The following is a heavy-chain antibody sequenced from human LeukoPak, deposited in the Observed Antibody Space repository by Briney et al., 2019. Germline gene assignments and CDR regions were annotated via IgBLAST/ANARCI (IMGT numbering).Heavy chain of an antibody. V-gene: IGHV1-2*02. Sequence: GASVKVSCKAPGYTFTGYYMHWVRQAPGQGLEWMGWINPNSGGTNYAQKFQGRVTMTRDTSISTAYMELSRLRSDDTAVYYCARGTYYYDSSGYYWHYWGQGTLVTVSS. J-gene: IGHJ4*02. CDR1: GYTFTGYY. D-gene: IGHD3-22*01. CDR3: ARGTYYYDSSGYYWHY. CDR2: INPNSGGT.